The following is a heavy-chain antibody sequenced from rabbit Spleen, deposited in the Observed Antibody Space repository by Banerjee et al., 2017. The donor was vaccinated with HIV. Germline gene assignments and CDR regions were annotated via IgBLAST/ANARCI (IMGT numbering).Heavy chain of an antibody. CDR2: GST. V-gene: IGHV1S40*01. Sequence: GSTYYASWAKGRFIMSRTSSTKVTLQMTSLTAADTATYFCARDFDFWGPGTLVTVS. J-gene: IGHJ4*01. CDR3: ARDFDF.